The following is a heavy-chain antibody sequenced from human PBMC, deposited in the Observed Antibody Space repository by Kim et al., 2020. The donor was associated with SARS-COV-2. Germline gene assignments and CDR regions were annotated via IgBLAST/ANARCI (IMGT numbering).Heavy chain of an antibody. CDR1: GGSIRSGGKF. Sequence: SETLSRTCSVSGGSIRSGGKFWTWIRQHPAKGLEWIGYISYSGNSHYSPSLRSRVSISLQTSENQFSLELTSVTAADTAVYYCAKGHPLDYWGQGILVTV. V-gene: IGHV4-31*03. CDR2: ISYSGNS. CDR3: AKGHPLDY. J-gene: IGHJ4*02.